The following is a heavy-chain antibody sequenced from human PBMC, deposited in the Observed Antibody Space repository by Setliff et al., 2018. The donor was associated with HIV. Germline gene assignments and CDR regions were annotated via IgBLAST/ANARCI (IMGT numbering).Heavy chain of an antibody. CDR3: ATARYGAAAGIRNYGMDV. J-gene: IGHJ6*02. V-gene: IGHV1-3*01. D-gene: IGHD6-13*01. Sequence: ASVKVSCKASGYTFTSYAMHWVRQAPGQRLEWMGWINAGNGNTKYSQKFQGRVTMTEDTSTDTAYMELSSLRSEDTAVYYCATARYGAAAGIRNYGMDVWGQGTTVTVSS. CDR2: INAGNGNT. CDR1: GYTFTSYA.